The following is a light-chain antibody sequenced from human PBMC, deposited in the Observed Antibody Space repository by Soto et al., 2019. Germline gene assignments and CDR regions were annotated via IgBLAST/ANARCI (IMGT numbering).Light chain of an antibody. CDR1: QIVSSDQ. CDR3: QQHGSSGT. Sequence: EIVMTQSPATVSVSPGERATLSCRASQIVSSDQLAWYQQKPGQAPRLLIYGASSRATGIPDRFSGRGSGTDFTLIISSLEPEDFAVYYCQQHGSSGTFGQGTKVDIK. CDR2: GAS. J-gene: IGKJ1*01. V-gene: IGKV3-20*01.